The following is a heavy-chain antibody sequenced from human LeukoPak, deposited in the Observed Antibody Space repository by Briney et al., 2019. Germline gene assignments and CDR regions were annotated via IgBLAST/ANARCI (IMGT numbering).Heavy chain of an antibody. CDR1: GGSISSNIYY. Sequence: SETLSLTCTVSGGSISSNIYYWAWIRQPPGKGLEWIGSIYFSGTTYYNPSLKSRVTISVDTSKNQFSLDLNSVTAADTAVYYCARLSCTTSSCSHGGFYYYGIDVWGQGTTVTVSS. V-gene: IGHV4-39*01. CDR3: ARLSCTTSSCSHGGFYYYGIDV. J-gene: IGHJ6*02. D-gene: IGHD2-15*01. CDR2: IYFSGTT.